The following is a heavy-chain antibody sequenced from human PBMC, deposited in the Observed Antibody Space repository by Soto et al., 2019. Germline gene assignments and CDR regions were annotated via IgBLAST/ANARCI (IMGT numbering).Heavy chain of an antibody. Sequence: EVQLVESGGGLVQPGGSLRVSCVASGFTFSNYWMHWVRQVPGKGLVWVSRITSDGSGPTYADSVKGRFTISRDNAKNTLYLQMNSLRGDDTAVYYCARDRIEVAALDYWGQGTLVTVSS. CDR3: ARDRIEVAALDY. CDR2: ITSDGSGP. V-gene: IGHV3-74*01. CDR1: GFTFSNYW. D-gene: IGHD6-19*01. J-gene: IGHJ4*02.